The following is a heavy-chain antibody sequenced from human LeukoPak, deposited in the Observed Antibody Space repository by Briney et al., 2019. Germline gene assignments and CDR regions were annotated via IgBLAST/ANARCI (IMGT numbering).Heavy chain of an antibody. D-gene: IGHD1-26*01. CDR3: ARAGSGSHPKELGAFDI. CDR1: GFTFNTYG. Sequence: GGSLRLSCAASGFTFNTYGMHWVRQAPGKGLEWVAVIWYDGSNKYYADSVKGRFTISRDNSKNPLDLQMNSLRAEDTAVYYCARAGSGSHPKELGAFDIWGQGTMVTVSS. CDR2: IWYDGSNK. V-gene: IGHV3-33*01. J-gene: IGHJ3*02.